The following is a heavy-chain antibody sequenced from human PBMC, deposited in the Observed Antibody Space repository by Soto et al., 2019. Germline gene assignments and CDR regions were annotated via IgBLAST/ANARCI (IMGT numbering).Heavy chain of an antibody. CDR2: ISAYNGNT. D-gene: IGHD6-13*01. Sequence: QVQLVQSGAEVKKPGASVKVSCKASGYTFTSYGISWVRQAPGQGLEWMGWISAYNGNTNYAQKLQGRVTMTTDTSTSTASMELRSLRSDDTAVYYCARVIAAAGIASWFDPWGQGTLVTVSS. CDR1: GYTFTSYG. J-gene: IGHJ5*02. V-gene: IGHV1-18*01. CDR3: ARVIAAAGIASWFDP.